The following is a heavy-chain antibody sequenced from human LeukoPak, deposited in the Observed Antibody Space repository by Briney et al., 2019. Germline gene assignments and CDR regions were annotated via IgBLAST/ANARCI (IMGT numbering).Heavy chain of an antibody. CDR1: GFTFTNAW. D-gene: IGHD2-8*02. CDR2: VKSKDFGEKI. CDR3: ARDAGKLLVPYNWFDP. Sequence: PGGSLRLSCVASGFTFTNAWMSWFRQAPGRGLEWVGRVKSKDFGEKIDYAAPVKGRFNISRDNAKNTLYLQMNSLRVEDTAVYYCARDAGKLLVPYNWFDPWGQGTLVTVSS. V-gene: IGHV3-15*05. J-gene: IGHJ5*02.